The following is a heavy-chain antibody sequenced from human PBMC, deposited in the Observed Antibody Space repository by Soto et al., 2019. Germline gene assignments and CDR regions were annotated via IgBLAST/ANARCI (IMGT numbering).Heavy chain of an antibody. V-gene: IGHV3-23*01. J-gene: IGHJ5*01. D-gene: IGHD1-26*01. Sequence: DVQLLESGGGLVQPGGSQTLSCAASRFTFSDFAMSWVRQAPGKGLEWVSAIGGGGADTYYADSVNGRFTISRDNSKNTLYFQINSLRDEDTAVYYCAKYAVSYNGKWDWFDSWGQGTLVTVSS. CDR2: IGGGGADT. CDR1: RFTFSDFA. CDR3: AKYAVSYNGKWDWFDS.